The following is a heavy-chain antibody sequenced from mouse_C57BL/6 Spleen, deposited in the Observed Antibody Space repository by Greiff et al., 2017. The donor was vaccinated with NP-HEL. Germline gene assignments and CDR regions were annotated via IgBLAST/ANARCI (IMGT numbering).Heavy chain of an antibody. CDR2: ISNGGGST. CDR3: ARHDGSYWYFDV. Sequence: EVQVVESGGGLVQPGGSLKLSCAASGFTFSDYYMYWVRQTPEKRLEWVAYISNGGGSTYYPDTVKGRFTISRDNAKNTLYLQMSRLKSEDTAMYYCARHDGSYWYFDVWGTGTTVTVSS. V-gene: IGHV5-12*01. CDR1: GFTFSDYY. D-gene: IGHD2-3*01. J-gene: IGHJ1*03.